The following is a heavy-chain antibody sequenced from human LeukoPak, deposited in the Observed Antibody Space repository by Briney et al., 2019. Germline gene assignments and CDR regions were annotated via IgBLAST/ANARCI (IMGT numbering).Heavy chain of an antibody. Sequence: SETLSLTCAVYGGSFSGYYWSWIRQPPAKGLEWIGEINHSGSTNYNPSLKSRVTISVDTSKNQFSLKLSSVTAADTAVYYCARRHYYDSSGYDDAFDIWGQGTMVTVSS. J-gene: IGHJ3*02. CDR2: INHSGST. V-gene: IGHV4-34*01. CDR1: GGSFSGYY. CDR3: ARRHYYDSSGYDDAFDI. D-gene: IGHD3-22*01.